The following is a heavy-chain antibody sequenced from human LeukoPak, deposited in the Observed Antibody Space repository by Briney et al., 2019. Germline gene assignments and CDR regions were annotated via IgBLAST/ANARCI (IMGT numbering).Heavy chain of an antibody. CDR2: IYHSGST. CDR3: ARDPMVDSSGWYDAFDI. D-gene: IGHD6-19*01. J-gene: IGHJ3*02. Sequence: SETLSLTCTVSGYSISSGSCWGWIRQPPGEGLDWIGSIYHSGSTFYNPSLKSRVTISVDTSKNQFSLKLSSVTAADTAVYYCARDPMVDSSGWYDAFDIWDQGTMVTVSS. CDR1: GYSISSGSC. V-gene: IGHV4-38-2*02.